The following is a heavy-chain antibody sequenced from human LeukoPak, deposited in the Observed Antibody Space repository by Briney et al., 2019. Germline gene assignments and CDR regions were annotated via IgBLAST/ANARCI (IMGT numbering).Heavy chain of an antibody. D-gene: IGHD3-22*01. CDR1: GFTFSSYA. CDR3: ARARERRKWLAFDI. CDR2: ISYDGSNK. J-gene: IGHJ3*02. Sequence: PGGSLRLSCAASGFTFSSYAMHWVRQAPGKGLEWVAVISYDGSNKYYADSVKGRFTISRDNSKNTLYLQMNSLRAEDTAVYYCARARERRKWLAFDIWGQGTMVTVSS. V-gene: IGHV3-30-3*01.